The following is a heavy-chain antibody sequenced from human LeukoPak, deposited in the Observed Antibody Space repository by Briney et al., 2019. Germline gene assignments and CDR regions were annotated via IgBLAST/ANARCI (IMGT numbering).Heavy chain of an antibody. CDR2: ISSSSSYI. Sequence: GGSLRLSCAASGFTFSSYSMNWVRQAPGKGLEWVSSISSSSSYIYCADSVKGRFTISRDNAKNSLYLQMNSLRAEDTAVYYCARDPACSSTSCSSRDYWGQGTLVTVSS. CDR1: GFTFSSYS. V-gene: IGHV3-21*01. D-gene: IGHD2-2*01. J-gene: IGHJ4*02. CDR3: ARDPACSSTSCSSRDY.